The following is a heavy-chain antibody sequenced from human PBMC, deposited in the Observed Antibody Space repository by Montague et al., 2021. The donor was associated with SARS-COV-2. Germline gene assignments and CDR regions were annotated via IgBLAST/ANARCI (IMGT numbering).Heavy chain of an antibody. Sequence: PALVKPTQTLTLTCTFSGFSLSTSGMCVSWIRQPPGKALEWLARIDWDDDKYYSTSLKTRLTISKDTSKNQVALTMTNMDPVDTATYYCARMSVRGVIFDYWGQGTLVTVSS. CDR2: IDWDDDK. CDR1: GFSLSTSGMC. V-gene: IGHV2-70*11. J-gene: IGHJ4*02. CDR3: ARMSVRGVIFDY. D-gene: IGHD3-10*01.